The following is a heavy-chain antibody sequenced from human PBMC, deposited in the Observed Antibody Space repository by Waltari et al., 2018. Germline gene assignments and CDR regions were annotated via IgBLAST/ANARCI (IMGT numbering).Heavy chain of an antibody. D-gene: IGHD3-10*01. CDR1: GGSISSSSYY. Sequence: QLQLQESGPGLVKPSETLSLTCTVSGGSISSSSYYWGWIRQPPGKGLEWIGSIYYSGSTDYNPSLKSRVTISVDTSKNQFSLKLSSVTAADTAVYYCARCADGSSPHFDYWGQGTLVTVSS. CDR3: ARCADGSSPHFDY. V-gene: IGHV4-39*01. CDR2: IYYSGST. J-gene: IGHJ4*02.